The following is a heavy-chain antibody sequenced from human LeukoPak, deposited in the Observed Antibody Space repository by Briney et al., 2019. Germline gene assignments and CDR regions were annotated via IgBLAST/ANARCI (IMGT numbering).Heavy chain of an antibody. Sequence: KAGGSLRLSCAASGFTVSSYWMSWVRQAPGKGLEWVSSISSSSSYIYYADSVKGRFTISRDNAKNSLYLQMNSLRAEDTAVYYCARDHLELKGFDYWGQGTLVTVSS. V-gene: IGHV3-21*01. CDR1: GFTVSSYW. J-gene: IGHJ4*02. D-gene: IGHD1-1*01. CDR3: ARDHLELKGFDY. CDR2: ISSSSSYI.